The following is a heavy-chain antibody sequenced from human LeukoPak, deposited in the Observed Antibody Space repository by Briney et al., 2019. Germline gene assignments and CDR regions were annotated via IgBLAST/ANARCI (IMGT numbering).Heavy chain of an antibody. CDR2: IIPIFGTA. CDR1: GGTFSSFA. J-gene: IGHJ4*02. Sequence: SVKVSCKASGGTFSSFAISWVRQAPGQGLEGMGGIIPIFGTANYAQKFQGRVTITADESTSTAYMELSGLRSEDTAVYYCARGLGPWGYFDYWGQGTLVTVSS. D-gene: IGHD7-27*01. CDR3: ARGLGPWGYFDY. V-gene: IGHV1-69*13.